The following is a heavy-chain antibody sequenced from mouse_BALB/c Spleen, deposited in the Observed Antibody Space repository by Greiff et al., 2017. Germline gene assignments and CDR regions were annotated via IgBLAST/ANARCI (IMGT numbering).Heavy chain of an antibody. D-gene: IGHD2-4*01. V-gene: IGHV3-2*02. J-gene: IGHJ2*01. CDR3: AREAMITPHYFDY. CDR1: GYSITSDYA. Sequence: EVQRVESGPGLVKPSQSLSLTCTVTGYSITSDYAWNWIRQFPGNKLEWMGYISYSGSTSYNPSLKSRISITRDTSKNQFFLQLNSVTTEDTATYYCAREAMITPHYFDYWGQGTTLTVSS. CDR2: ISYSGST.